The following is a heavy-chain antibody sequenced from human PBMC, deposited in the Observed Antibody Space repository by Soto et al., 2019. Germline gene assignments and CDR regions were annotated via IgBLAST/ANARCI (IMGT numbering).Heavy chain of an antibody. Sequence: QVQLEESGGGVVQPGRSLRLSCAASGFTFSSSVMHWVRQAPGRGLEWVAVIWSDGSKTYYADSVTGRFAISRDNSINTLYLQMSSLSAEDTAVYYCAREVGWSGYHYALDVWGQGTTVTVSS. CDR2: IWSDGSKT. J-gene: IGHJ6*02. D-gene: IGHD3-3*01. CDR3: AREVGWSGYHYALDV. CDR1: GFTFSSSV. V-gene: IGHV3-33*01.